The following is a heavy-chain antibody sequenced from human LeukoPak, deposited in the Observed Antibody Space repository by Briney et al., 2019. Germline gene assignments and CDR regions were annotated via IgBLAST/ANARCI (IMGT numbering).Heavy chain of an antibody. D-gene: IGHD5/OR15-5a*01. Sequence: GGSLRLSCAASGFTFSSYDMHWVRQATGKGLEWVSAIGSAGDTYYPGSVKGRFTISRENAKNSLYLQMNSLRAGDTAVYYCARARSIYCFDYWGQGTLVTVSS. CDR2: IGSAGDT. J-gene: IGHJ4*02. CDR1: GFTFSSYD. V-gene: IGHV3-13*01. CDR3: ARARSIYCFDY.